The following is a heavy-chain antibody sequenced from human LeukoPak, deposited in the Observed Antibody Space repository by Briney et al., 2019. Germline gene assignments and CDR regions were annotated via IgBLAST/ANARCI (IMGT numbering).Heavy chain of an antibody. V-gene: IGHV3-15*01. Sequence: PGGSLRLSCAASGFTFNNAWMSWVRQAPGKGLEWVGHIKSKTDGGTTDYAAPVKGRFTISRDDSKNTLYLQMNSLKTEDTAVYYCTTGTWIQLWLVDFWGQGTLVTVSS. CDR3: TTGTWIQLWLVDF. CDR1: GFTFNNAW. D-gene: IGHD5-18*01. J-gene: IGHJ4*02. CDR2: IKSKTDGGTT.